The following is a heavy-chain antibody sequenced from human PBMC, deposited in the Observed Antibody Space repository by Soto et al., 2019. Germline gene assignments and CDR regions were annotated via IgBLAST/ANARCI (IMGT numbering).Heavy chain of an antibody. CDR3: ARGPPIFY. CDR1: GGSISSGDYS. D-gene: IGHD3-9*01. V-gene: IGHV4-30-2*01. CDR2: IYHSAST. Sequence: QLQLQESGSGLVKPSQTLSLTCAVSGGSISSGDYSWSWIRQPPGKGLEWVGYIYHSASTYYNPSLKSRVTISVDRSKNQFSLKLSSVTAADTAVYYCARGPPIFYWGQGTLVTVSS. J-gene: IGHJ4*02.